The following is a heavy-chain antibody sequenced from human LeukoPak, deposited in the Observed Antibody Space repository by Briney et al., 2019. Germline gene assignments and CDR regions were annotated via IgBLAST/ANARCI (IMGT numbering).Heavy chain of an antibody. CDR3: ARDRGIMTTFGGVVAKGAHY. CDR2: IYYSGST. V-gene: IGHV4-30-4*07. D-gene: IGHD3-16*02. Sequence: LRLSCAASGFTFSSYGMSWVRQAPGKGLEWIGHIYYSGSTYYNPSLKSRVTISVDMSKNQYSLKLSSVTAADTAVYYCARDRGIMTTFGGVVAKGAHYWGQGTLVTVSS. CDR1: GFTFSSYG. J-gene: IGHJ4*02.